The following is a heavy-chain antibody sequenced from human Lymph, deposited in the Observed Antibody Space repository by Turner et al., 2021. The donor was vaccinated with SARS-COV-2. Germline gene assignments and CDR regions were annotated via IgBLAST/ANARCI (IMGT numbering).Heavy chain of an antibody. Sequence: QLQLVESGGGVVQPGRSLRLSCAASGFTFSTVAIHWVRKAAGKGLEWVAVISYDGSNKYYADSVKGRFTISRDNSKNTLYLQMNSLRAEDTAVYYCARYGSGGYFYYGLDVWGQGTTVTVSS. CDR3: ARYGSGGYFYYGLDV. V-gene: IGHV3-30*04. D-gene: IGHD3-10*01. CDR1: GFTFSTVA. J-gene: IGHJ6*02. CDR2: ISYDGSNK.